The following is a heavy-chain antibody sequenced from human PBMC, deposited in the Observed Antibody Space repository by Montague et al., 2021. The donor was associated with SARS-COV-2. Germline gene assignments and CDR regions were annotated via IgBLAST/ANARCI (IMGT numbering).Heavy chain of an antibody. D-gene: IGHD4-17*01. CDR3: AKDLNDYGDGEDYYGMDV. J-gene: IGHJ6*02. V-gene: IGHV3-9*01. CDR2: ISWNGGSI. CDR1: GFTFDDYA. Sequence: SLRLSCAASGFTFDDYAMHWVRQAPGKGLEWVSGISWNGGSIGYADSVXGRFTISRDNAKNSLYLQMNSLRAEDTALYYCAKDLNDYGDGEDYYGMDVWGQGTTVTVSS.